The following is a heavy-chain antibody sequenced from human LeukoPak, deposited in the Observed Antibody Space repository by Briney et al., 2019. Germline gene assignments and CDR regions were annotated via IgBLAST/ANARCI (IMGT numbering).Heavy chain of an antibody. CDR2: VSGYTGSA. Sequence: SVKVSCKASGYFFTTYGIGWVRQAPGQGLEWMGGVSGYTGSANYAQKFRGRVTMTTDTSTSTVYMELRGLRSDDTAVYYCARFKWELLPFVGDYWGQGTLVSVSS. CDR3: ARFKWELLPFVGDY. D-gene: IGHD3-22*01. CDR1: GYFFTTYG. J-gene: IGHJ4*02. V-gene: IGHV1-18*01.